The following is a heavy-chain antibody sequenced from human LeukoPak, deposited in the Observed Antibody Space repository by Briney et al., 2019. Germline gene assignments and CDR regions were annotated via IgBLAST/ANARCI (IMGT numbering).Heavy chain of an antibody. CDR1: GYRFTNYW. Sequence: GESLKISFKGSGYRFTNYWVAWVRQMPGKGLEWMGIIYPGDSDTRYSPSFQGQVTISADKSISTAYLQWNSLEASDTAMYYCARRHKRGAYSYGVDYWGQGTLVTVSS. J-gene: IGHJ4*02. D-gene: IGHD5-18*01. CDR3: ARRHKRGAYSYGVDY. CDR2: IYPGDSDT. V-gene: IGHV5-51*01.